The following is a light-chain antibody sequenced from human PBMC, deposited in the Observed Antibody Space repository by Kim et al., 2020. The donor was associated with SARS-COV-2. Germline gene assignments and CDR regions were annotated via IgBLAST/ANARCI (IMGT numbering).Light chain of an antibody. Sequence: PGGTVTVTCGSTTGADTSGHYQYWYQQSPGPAPRALIYDTTYKHSWTPARFSGSLLGGKAALALAGAQPEDEAEYHCLISYSGAYVFGTATKVTVL. CDR1: TGADTSGHY. CDR3: LISYSGAYV. V-gene: IGLV7-46*01. CDR2: DTT. J-gene: IGLJ1*01.